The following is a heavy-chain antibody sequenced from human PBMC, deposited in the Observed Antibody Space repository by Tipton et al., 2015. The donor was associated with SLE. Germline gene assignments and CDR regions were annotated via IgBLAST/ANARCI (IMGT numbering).Heavy chain of an antibody. CDR2: IYTSGST. Sequence: TLSLTCTVSGGSISSYYWSWIRQPPGKGLEWIGYIYTSGSTNYNPPLKSRVTISVDTSKNQFSLKLSSVTAADTAVYYCARAYSYANFDYWGRGTQVTVSS. D-gene: IGHD3-16*01. CDR1: GGSISSYY. CDR3: ARAYSYANFDY. J-gene: IGHJ4*02. V-gene: IGHV4-4*08.